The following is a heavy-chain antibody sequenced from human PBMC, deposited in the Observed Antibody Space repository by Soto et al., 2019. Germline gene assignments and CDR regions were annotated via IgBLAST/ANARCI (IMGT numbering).Heavy chain of an antibody. J-gene: IGHJ6*02. CDR3: AKERSAWYPRGGDNYYGLDV. CDR1: GFTFGNYA. D-gene: IGHD6-19*01. CDR2: ISGSGSET. Sequence: EVLFLESGGGLVQPGGSLRLSCAASGFTFGNYAMTWVRQAPGRGLEWVAAISGSGSETFYAASVKGRFTISRENTKDTLHVLMHNLRAEDTALYYCAKERSAWYPRGGDNYYGLDVWGQGTAVTVSS. V-gene: IGHV3-23*01.